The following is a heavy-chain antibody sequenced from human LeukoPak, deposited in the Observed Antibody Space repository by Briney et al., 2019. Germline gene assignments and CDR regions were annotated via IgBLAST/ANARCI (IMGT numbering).Heavy chain of an antibody. CDR3: ARVIYGGNFDFDY. J-gene: IGHJ4*02. V-gene: IGHV3-21*01. Sequence: GGSLRLSCTASGFAFYEHGMNWVRQAPGKGLEWVSSISSSSSYIYYADSVKGRFTVSRDNAKNSLYLQMNSLRAEDTAVYYCARVIYGGNFDFDYWGQGTLVTVSS. CDR2: ISSSSSYI. CDR1: GFAFYEHG. D-gene: IGHD4-23*01.